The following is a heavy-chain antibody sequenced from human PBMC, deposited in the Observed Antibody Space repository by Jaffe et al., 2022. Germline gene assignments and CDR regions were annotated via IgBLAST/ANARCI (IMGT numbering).Heavy chain of an antibody. CDR2: IYTSGST. J-gene: IGHJ4*02. D-gene: IGHD2-2*01. Sequence: QVQLQESGPGLVKPSQTLSLTCTVSGGSISSGSYYWSWIRQPAGKGLEWIGRIYTSGSTNYNPSLKSRVTISVDTSKNQFSLKLSSVTAADTAVYYCAREVRIASDIVVVPAAESFDYWGQGTLVTVSS. CDR3: AREVRIASDIVVVPAAESFDY. V-gene: IGHV4-61*02. CDR1: GGSISSGSYY.